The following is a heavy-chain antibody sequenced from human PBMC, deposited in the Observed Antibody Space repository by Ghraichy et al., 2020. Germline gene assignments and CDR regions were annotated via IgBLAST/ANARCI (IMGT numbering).Heavy chain of an antibody. V-gene: IGHV4-59*01. CDR1: GGAINNYY. CDR2: IYYTGDT. J-gene: IGHJ6*02. Sequence: SETLSLTCSVSGGAINNYYWAWIRQTPGKGLEWIGYIYYTGDTSYNPSLKSRVTISLDASKRQFSLNLKSVTAADTATYYCARDPGTKFYYYGLDVWGQGTTVTVPS. D-gene: IGHD1-1*01. CDR3: ARDPGTKFYYYGLDV.